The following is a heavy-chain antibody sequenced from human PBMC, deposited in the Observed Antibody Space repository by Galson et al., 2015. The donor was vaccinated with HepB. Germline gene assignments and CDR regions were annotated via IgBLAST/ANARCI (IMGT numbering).Heavy chain of an antibody. Sequence: SLRLSCAASGFTFSSYAMSWVRQAPGKGLEWVSAISGSGGSTYYADSVKGRFTISRDNSKNTLYLQMNSLRAEDTAVYYCAKSFSSSSWYFVRSHFDYWGQGTLVTVSS. CDR1: GFTFSSYA. J-gene: IGHJ4*02. CDR2: ISGSGGST. D-gene: IGHD6-13*01. V-gene: IGHV3-23*01. CDR3: AKSFSSSSWYFVRSHFDY.